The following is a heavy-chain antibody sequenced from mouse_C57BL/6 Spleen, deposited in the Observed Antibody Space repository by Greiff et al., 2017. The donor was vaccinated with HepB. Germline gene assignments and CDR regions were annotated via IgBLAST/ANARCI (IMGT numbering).Heavy chain of an antibody. Sequence: EVKLQESGPELVKPGASVKIPCKASGYTFTDYNMDWVKQSHGKSLEWIGDINPNNGGTIYNQKFKGKATLTVDKSSSTAYMELRSLTSEDTAVYYGARSDLIGEAMDYWGQGTSVTVSS. CDR3: ARSDLIGEAMDY. CDR1: GYTFTDYN. CDR2: INPNNGGT. V-gene: IGHV1-18*01. J-gene: IGHJ4*01.